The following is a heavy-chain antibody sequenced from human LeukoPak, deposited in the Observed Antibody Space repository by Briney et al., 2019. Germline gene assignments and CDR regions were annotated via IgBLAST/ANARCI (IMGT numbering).Heavy chain of an antibody. D-gene: IGHD3-10*01. CDR2: IWYDGSNK. CDR3: ARDRSGSYRRYYYYYYMDV. CDR1: GFTFSSYG. J-gene: IGHJ6*03. V-gene: IGHV3-33*01. Sequence: GGSLRLSCAASGFTFSSYGMHWVRQAPGKGLEWVAVIWYDGSNKYYADSVKGLFTISRDNSKNTLYLQMNSLRAEDTAVYYCARDRSGSYRRYYYYYYMDVWGKGTTVTVSS.